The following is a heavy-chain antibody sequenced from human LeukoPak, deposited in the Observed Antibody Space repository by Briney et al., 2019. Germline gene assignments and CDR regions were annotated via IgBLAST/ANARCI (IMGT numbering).Heavy chain of an antibody. V-gene: IGHV4-30-2*01. D-gene: IGHD3-10*01. Sequence: PSQTLSLTCTVSGGSISSGGYYWSWIRQPPGKGLEWIGYIYHSGSTYYNPSLKSRVTISVDTSKNQFSLKLSSVTAADTAVYYCARAKRYPMVRGSDAFDIWGQGTMVTVSS. CDR2: IYHSGST. CDR3: ARAKRYPMVRGSDAFDI. J-gene: IGHJ3*02. CDR1: GGSISSGGYY.